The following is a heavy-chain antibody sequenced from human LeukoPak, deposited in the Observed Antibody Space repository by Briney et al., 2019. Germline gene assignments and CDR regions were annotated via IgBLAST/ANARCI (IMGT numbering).Heavy chain of an antibody. CDR3: ARDGVGATPLYY. V-gene: IGHV3-30*04. CDR2: ISYDGSNK. CDR1: GFTFSSYA. Sequence: GGSLRLSCAASGFTFSSYAMHWVRQAPGKGLEWVAVISYDGSNKYYADSVKGRFTISRDTSKNTLYLQMNSLRAEDTAVYYCARDGVGATPLYYWGQGTLVTASS. J-gene: IGHJ4*02. D-gene: IGHD1-26*01.